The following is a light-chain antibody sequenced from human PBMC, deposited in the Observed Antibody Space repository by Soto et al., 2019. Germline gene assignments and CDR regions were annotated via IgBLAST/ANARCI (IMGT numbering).Light chain of an antibody. CDR2: GAS. Sequence: VLPQSPDTLSLSPGDRATLSCRASQSVRSTFLAWYQQKPGQAPRLLIYGASNRAAGIPERFSGSASGTEFNLTLSTLEPDDSAVYYCQQYHDSPMNTFGQGTKLQIK. V-gene: IGKV3-20*01. CDR3: QQYHDSPMNT. J-gene: IGKJ2*01. CDR1: QSVRSTF.